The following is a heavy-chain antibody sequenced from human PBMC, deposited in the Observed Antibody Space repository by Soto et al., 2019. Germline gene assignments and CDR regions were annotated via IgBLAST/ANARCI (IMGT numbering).Heavy chain of an antibody. CDR3: ARDVPLNSSSWYLGVGYYYYGMDV. CDR1: GGSISSYY. CDR2: IYYSGST. J-gene: IGHJ6*02. Sequence: SETLSLTCTVSGGSISSYYWSWIRQPPGKGLEWIGYIYYSGSTNYNPSLKSRVTISVDTSKNQFSLKLSSVTAADTAVYYCARDVPLNSSSWYLGVGYYYYGMDVWGQGTTVTVSS. V-gene: IGHV4-59*01. D-gene: IGHD6-13*01.